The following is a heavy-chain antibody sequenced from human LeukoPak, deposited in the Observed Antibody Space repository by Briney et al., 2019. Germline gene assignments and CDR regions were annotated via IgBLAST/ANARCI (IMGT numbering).Heavy chain of an antibody. Sequence: PGGSLRLSCATSEFTFSAYAMHWIRQAPGRGLEWVAFVRYGGNIKYYADSVKGRFTISRDNAKNTLYLQMTSLRAEDTAVYYCARVTSSGFYDAFDIWGQGTMVTVSS. CDR1: EFTFSAYA. CDR3: ARVTSSGFYDAFDI. V-gene: IGHV3-30*02. CDR2: VRYGGNIK. J-gene: IGHJ3*02. D-gene: IGHD6-19*01.